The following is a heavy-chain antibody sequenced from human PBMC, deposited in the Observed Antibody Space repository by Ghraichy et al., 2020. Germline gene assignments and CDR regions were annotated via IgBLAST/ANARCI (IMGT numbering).Heavy chain of an antibody. J-gene: IGHJ4*02. D-gene: IGHD5-18*01. CDR1: GLIVSSNY. CDR3: ARGSGSYLGICDY. Sequence: GGSLRLSCAASGLIVSSNYMSWVRQAPGKGLEWVSVIYSGGSTYYADSVKGRFTISRDNSKNTLYLQMNSLRAEDTAVYYCARGSGSYLGICDYWGQGTRVTVSS. CDR2: IYSGGST. V-gene: IGHV3-53*01.